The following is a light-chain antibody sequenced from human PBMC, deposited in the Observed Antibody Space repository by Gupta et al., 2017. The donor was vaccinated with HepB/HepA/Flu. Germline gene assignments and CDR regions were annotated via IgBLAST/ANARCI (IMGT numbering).Light chain of an antibody. Sequence: DIVMTQSPLSLPVTPGEPASISCRSSQSLLHSNGYNYLDWYLQKPGQSPQLLIYLGSNRASGVPDRFSGSGSGTDFTLKIRRGEAEDVGVYYCKQGLQTSLTFGHGTKVDIK. CDR3: KQGLQTSLT. CDR1: QSLLHSNGYNY. CDR2: LGS. J-gene: IGKJ3*01. V-gene: IGKV2-28*01.